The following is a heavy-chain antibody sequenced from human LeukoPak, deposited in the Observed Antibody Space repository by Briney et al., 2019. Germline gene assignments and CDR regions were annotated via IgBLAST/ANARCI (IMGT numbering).Heavy chain of an antibody. CDR1: GYTFTSYY. J-gene: IGHJ4*02. V-gene: IGHV1-69*02. Sequence: GASVKVSCKASGYTFTSYYMHWVRQAPGQGLEWMGRIIPILGIANYAQKFQGRVTITADKSTSTAYMELSSLRSEDTAVYYCAFGIYYYDSSGYYLYYFDYWGQGTLVTVSS. D-gene: IGHD3-22*01. CDR2: IIPILGIA. CDR3: AFGIYYYDSSGYYLYYFDY.